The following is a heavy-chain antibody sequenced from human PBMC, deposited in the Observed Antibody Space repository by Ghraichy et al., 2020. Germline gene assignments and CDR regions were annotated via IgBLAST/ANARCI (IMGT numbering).Heavy chain of an antibody. J-gene: IGHJ4*02. Sequence: GGSLRLSCAASGFNFSSYRMNWVRQAPGKGLEWVSSISSGKSYIYYADSVKGRFTISRDNAKNSLYLQMNSLRAEDTAVYYCARDVYYYDSSGYYPYYFDYWGQGTLVTVSS. CDR3: ARDVYYYDSSGYYPYYFDY. D-gene: IGHD3-22*01. CDR1: GFNFSSYR. CDR2: ISSGKSYI. V-gene: IGHV3-21*01.